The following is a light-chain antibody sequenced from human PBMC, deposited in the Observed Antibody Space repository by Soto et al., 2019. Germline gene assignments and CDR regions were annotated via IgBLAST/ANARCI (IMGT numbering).Light chain of an antibody. Sequence: EIVMTQAPDTLSMSPGERATLSCRASQSVRTNVAWYQQKPGQAPRLLIYGASTRATGIPARFSGSGSGTEFTLTISSLQSEDFAVYYCQKYNDWPLTFGGGTTVDIK. CDR1: QSVRTN. CDR2: GAS. V-gene: IGKV3-15*01. CDR3: QKYNDWPLT. J-gene: IGKJ4*01.